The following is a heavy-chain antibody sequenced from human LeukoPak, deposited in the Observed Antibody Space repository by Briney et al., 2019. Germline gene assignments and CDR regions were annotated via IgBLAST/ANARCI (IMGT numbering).Heavy chain of an antibody. Sequence: ASVKVSCKASVSPFTGYDIHWVRQAPGHGPEWMGWINPNSGGTNYAQKFQARVSMTRDTSSSTAYMELSRLRSDDTAVYYCARDRSDDSNSYDAFDIWGQGTMVSVSS. J-gene: IGHJ3*02. CDR3: ARDRSDDSNSYDAFDI. V-gene: IGHV1-2*02. CDR2: INPNSGGT. CDR1: VSPFTGYD. D-gene: IGHD4-23*01.